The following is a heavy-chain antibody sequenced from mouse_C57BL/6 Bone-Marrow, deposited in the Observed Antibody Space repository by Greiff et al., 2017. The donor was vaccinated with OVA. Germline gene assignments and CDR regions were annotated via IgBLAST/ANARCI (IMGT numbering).Heavy chain of an antibody. CDR3: AREGDSSGYVADY. J-gene: IGHJ4*01. Sequence: LQQPGAELVKPGASVKLSCKASGYTFTSYWMQWVKQRPGQGLEWIGEIDPSDSYTNYNQKFKGKATLTVDTSSSTAYLPLSSLTSEDSAVYYCAREGDSSGYVADYWGQGTSVTVSS. CDR2: IDPSDSYT. D-gene: IGHD3-2*02. V-gene: IGHV1-50*01. CDR1: GYTFTSYW.